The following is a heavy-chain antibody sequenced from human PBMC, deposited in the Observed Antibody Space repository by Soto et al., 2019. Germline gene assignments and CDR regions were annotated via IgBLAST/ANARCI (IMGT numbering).Heavy chain of an antibody. V-gene: IGHV2-5*02. CDR2: IYWDVDK. Sequence: QVTLEESGPTRVKPTQTLTLTCTFSGFSLATSGVGVGWVRQPPGKALERLALIYWDVDKRYSPSLRSRLTVTKDTSRNQVVLTMTNMDPVDTATYYCAHRVGLQGNWNGGYFDFWGQGALVTVSS. CDR3: AHRVGLQGNWNGGYFDF. CDR1: GFSLATSGVG. D-gene: IGHD1-1*01. J-gene: IGHJ4*02.